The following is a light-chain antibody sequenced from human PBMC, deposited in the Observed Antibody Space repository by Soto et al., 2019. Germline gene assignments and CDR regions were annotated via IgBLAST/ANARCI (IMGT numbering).Light chain of an antibody. CDR2: DAS. Sequence: DIQMTQSPSSLSASIGDRVTISCQASQDIGNFLNWYQQKPGKAPYLLIYDASNLDTGVSSRFSGRGSGRQFSITITSLQPDDAATYFCQQSGSLPITFGQGTRLDIK. CDR3: QQSGSLPIT. V-gene: IGKV1-33*01. CDR1: QDIGNF. J-gene: IGKJ5*01.